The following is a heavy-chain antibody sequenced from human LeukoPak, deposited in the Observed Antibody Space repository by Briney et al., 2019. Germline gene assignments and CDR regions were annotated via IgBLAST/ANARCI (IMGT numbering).Heavy chain of an antibody. V-gene: IGHV4-34*01. CDR2: INHSGST. D-gene: IGHD3-10*01. Sequence: SETLSLTCGAYGGSFSGYHWSWIRQPPGKGLEWIGEINHSGSTNYNPSLKSRVIISVDTSKNQSSLKLSSVTAADTAVYYCARVVLSGSYYKALFDYWGQGTLVTVSS. J-gene: IGHJ4*02. CDR1: GGSFSGYH. CDR3: ARVVLSGSYYKALFDY.